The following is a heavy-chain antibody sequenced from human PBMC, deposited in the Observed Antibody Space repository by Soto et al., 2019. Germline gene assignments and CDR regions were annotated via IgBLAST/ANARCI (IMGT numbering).Heavy chain of an antibody. CDR2: INGDGSEE. J-gene: IGHJ4*02. CDR3: ARMRVPC. Sequence: EVQLVESGGGLVQPGGSLRLSCAASGFTFSNYWMTWVRQAPGQGLEWVANINGDGSEEYYVDSVKGRFTISRDNAKNSLFLQMNSLRADDTAVYYCARMRVPCWGQGTLVTVSS. CDR1: GFTFSNYW. V-gene: IGHV3-7*01.